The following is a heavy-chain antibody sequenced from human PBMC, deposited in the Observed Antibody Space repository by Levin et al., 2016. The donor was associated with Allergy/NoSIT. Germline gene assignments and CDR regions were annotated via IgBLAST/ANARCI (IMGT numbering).Heavy chain of an antibody. CDR3: ATLVYGYRSGFDY. J-gene: IGHJ4*02. CDR1: GFTFSSYW. D-gene: IGHD5-18*01. V-gene: IGHV3-7*03. Sequence: GESLKISCAASGFTFSSYWMSWVRQAPGKGLEWVANIKQDGSEKYYVDSVKGRFTISRDNAKNSLYLQMNSLRAEDTAVYYCATLVYGYRSGFDYWGQGTLVTVSS. CDR2: IKQDGSEK.